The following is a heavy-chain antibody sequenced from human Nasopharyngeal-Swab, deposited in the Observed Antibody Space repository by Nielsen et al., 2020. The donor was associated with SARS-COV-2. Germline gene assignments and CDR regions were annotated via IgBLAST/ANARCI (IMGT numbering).Heavy chain of an antibody. CDR1: GFTFSRYT. J-gene: IGHJ4*02. CDR2: ISYDGSNK. CDR3: ASTPLDSSGYYYAFHY. V-gene: IGHV3-30-3*01. D-gene: IGHD3-22*01. Sequence: SLKTSCAASGFTFSRYTMHWVRQAPGKVLEWVAVISYDGSNKYYADSVKGRFTISRDISKNTLYLQMNSLRAEDTAVFYCASTPLDSSGYYYAFHYWGRGTLVTVSS.